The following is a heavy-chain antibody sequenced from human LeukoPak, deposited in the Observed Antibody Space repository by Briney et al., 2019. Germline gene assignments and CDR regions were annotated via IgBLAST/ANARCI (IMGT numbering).Heavy chain of an antibody. CDR1: GFTFSNAW. D-gene: IGHD5-12*01. Sequence: PGGYLRLSCAASGFTFSNAWMSWVRQAPGKGLEWVGRIKSKTDGGTTDYAAPVKGRFTISRDDSKNTLYLQMNSLKTEDTAVYYCTTDGRHSGYLWVDYWGQGTLVTVSS. CDR2: IKSKTDGGTT. J-gene: IGHJ4*02. CDR3: TTDGRHSGYLWVDY. V-gene: IGHV3-15*01.